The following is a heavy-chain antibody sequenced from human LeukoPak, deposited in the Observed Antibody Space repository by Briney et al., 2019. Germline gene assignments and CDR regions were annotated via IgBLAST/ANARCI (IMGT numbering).Heavy chain of an antibody. Sequence: GASVKVTCKASGYTFTSYGISWVRQPPGQGLEWMGGISAYNGNTNYAQKLQGRVTMTTDTSTSTAYMELRSLRSDDTAVYYCARDSKYYDFWSGYGRDSGYMDVWGKGTTVTVSS. CDR2: ISAYNGNT. CDR1: GYTFTSYG. J-gene: IGHJ6*03. V-gene: IGHV1-18*01. D-gene: IGHD3-3*01. CDR3: ARDSKYYDFWSGYGRDSGYMDV.